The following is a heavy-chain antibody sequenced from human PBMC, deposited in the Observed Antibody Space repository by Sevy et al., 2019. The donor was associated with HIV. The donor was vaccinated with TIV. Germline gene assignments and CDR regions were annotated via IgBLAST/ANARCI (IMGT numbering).Heavy chain of an antibody. J-gene: IGHJ3*02. D-gene: IGHD3-22*01. V-gene: IGHV3-7*01. CDR3: AREALYYYDSERHYDDAFDM. Sequence: GGSLRLSCAASGFTFSSHYMSWVRQAPGKGLERVANIKQDGSDKFYVESVKGRFTISRDNAKNSLYLQLSSLRAEDTAMYFCAREALYYYDSERHYDDAFDMWGPGTMVTVSS. CDR2: IKQDGSDK. CDR1: GFTFSSHY.